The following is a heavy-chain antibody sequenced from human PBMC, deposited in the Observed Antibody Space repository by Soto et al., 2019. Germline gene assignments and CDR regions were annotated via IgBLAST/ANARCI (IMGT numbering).Heavy chain of an antibody. D-gene: IGHD3-3*01. CDR2: IKQDGSEK. V-gene: IGHV3-7*01. Sequence: GGSLRLSCAASGFAFSSYWMSWVRQAPGKGLEWVANIKQDGSEKYYVDSVKGRFTISRDNAKNSLYLQMNSLRAEDTAVYYCARVALLRFLEWLPYYFDYWGQGTLVTVSS. CDR3: ARVALLRFLEWLPYYFDY. CDR1: GFAFSSYW. J-gene: IGHJ4*02.